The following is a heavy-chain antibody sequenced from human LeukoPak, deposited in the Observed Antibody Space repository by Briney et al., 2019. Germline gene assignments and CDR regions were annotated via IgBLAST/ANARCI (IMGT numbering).Heavy chain of an antibody. CDR2: INSDGSST. D-gene: IGHD3-3*01. Sequence: GGSLRLSCAASGFTFSSYWMHWVRQAPGRGLVWVSRINSDGSSTSYADSVKGRFTISRDNAKSTLYLQMNSLRAEDTAVYYCASSITIFGVVIPLGYWGQGTLVTVSS. V-gene: IGHV3-74*01. CDR1: GFTFSSYW. CDR3: ASSITIFGVVIPLGY. J-gene: IGHJ4*02.